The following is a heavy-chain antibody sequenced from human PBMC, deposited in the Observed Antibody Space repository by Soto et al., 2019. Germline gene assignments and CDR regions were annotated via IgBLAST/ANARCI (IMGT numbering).Heavy chain of an antibody. Sequence: AVKVSCKASGGTFSNYPIAWVRQAPGQGLEWVGAIVPIFGTTNYAQNFQGRVTLTADESASTAYMELSSLTSADTALYYCARPRTVATTKGYDFWGQGTQVTVSS. V-gene: IGHV1-69*01. J-gene: IGHJ4*02. CDR1: GGTFSNYP. CDR3: ARPRTVATTKGYDF. D-gene: IGHD1-1*01. CDR2: IVPIFGTT.